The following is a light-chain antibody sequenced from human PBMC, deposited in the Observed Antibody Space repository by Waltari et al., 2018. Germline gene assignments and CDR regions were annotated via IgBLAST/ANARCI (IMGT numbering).Light chain of an antibody. J-gene: IGKJ2*01. CDR1: QSVLSN. V-gene: IGKV3-15*01. CDR3: QQYNNWPDT. Sequence: EIVMTQSPATLSLSPGDRATLSCRASQSVLSNLAWYQQKPGQAPRLLIYGASTRATGIPARFSGSGSGTEFTLTISSLQSEDSAVYYCQQYNNWPDTFGQGTKLEIK. CDR2: GAS.